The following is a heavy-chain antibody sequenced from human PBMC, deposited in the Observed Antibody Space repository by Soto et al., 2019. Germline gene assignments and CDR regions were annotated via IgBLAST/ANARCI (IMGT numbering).Heavy chain of an antibody. CDR3: ARDNYGDAFDF. CDR1: GFTVTNYE. V-gene: IGHV3-48*03. CDR2: INSGGTSI. Sequence: EVQLVEAGGGLVEPGGSLRLSCAASGFTVTNYEMSWVRQAPGKGLEWVSYINSGGTSIKYADSVKGRFTISRDNARNPLYLQMNSLRDEDTAVYYCARDNYGDAFDFWGQGALVTVSS. D-gene: IGHD4-17*01. J-gene: IGHJ4*02.